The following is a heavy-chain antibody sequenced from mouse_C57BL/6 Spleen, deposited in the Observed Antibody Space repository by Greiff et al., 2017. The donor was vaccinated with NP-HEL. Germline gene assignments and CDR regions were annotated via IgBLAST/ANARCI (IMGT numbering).Heavy chain of an antibody. J-gene: IGHJ2*01. D-gene: IGHD2-10*02. CDR3: TPSSSFDY. V-gene: IGHV14-4*01. CDR2: IDPENGDT. CDR1: GFTFKDYY. Sequence: EVQLQQSGAELVRPGASVKLSCTASGFTFKDYYMHWVKQRPDQGLEWIGWIDPENGDTEYASKFQGKATITADTSSNTAYLQLSSLTSEDTAVYYCTPSSSFDYWGQGTTLTVSS.